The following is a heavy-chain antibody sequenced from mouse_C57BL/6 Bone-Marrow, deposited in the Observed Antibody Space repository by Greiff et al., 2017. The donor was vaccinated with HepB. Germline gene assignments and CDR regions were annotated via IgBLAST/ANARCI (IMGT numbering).Heavy chain of an antibody. Sequence: VQLQQPGAELVKPGASVKLSCKASGYTFTSYWMQWVKQRPGQGLEWIGEIDPSDSYTNYNQKFKGKATLTVDTSSSTAYMQLSSLTSEDSAVYYCARGLGRYWGQGTSVTVSS. D-gene: IGHD4-1*01. V-gene: IGHV1-50*01. CDR1: GYTFTSYW. J-gene: IGHJ4*01. CDR2: IDPSDSYT. CDR3: ARGLGRY.